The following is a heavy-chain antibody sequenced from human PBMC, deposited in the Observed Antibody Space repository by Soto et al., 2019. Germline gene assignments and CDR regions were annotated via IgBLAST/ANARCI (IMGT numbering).Heavy chain of an antibody. CDR1: GGSISHDNW. CDR3: AKDHTAADAFDV. CDR2: ISHDGTT. D-gene: IGHD2-21*02. V-gene: IGHV4-4*02. J-gene: IGHJ3*01. Sequence: QVQLQESGPGLVKPSETLSLTCAVSGGSISHDNWWNWARQPPGKGLEWIGEISHDGTTNYNPSLKSRFTISVDMSKNQLSLKLTSVTAADTAVYYCAKDHTAADAFDVWGQGIMVTVSS.